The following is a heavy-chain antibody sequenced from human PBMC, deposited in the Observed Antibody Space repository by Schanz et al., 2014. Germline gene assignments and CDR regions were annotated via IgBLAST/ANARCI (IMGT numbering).Heavy chain of an antibody. Sequence: QVQLVQSGAELKNPGASVKVSCKASGYSFSAYYIHWMRQAPGQGLEWLGWINTNNGDPTYAQGFTGRFVFSLDTSVSTAYLQISSLKAEDTAVYYCARGGVVVVTAALNWFDPWGQGTLVTVSS. CDR2: INTNNGDP. CDR3: ARGGVVVVTAALNWFDP. J-gene: IGHJ5*02. CDR1: GYSFSAYY. V-gene: IGHV7-4-1*02. D-gene: IGHD2-15*01.